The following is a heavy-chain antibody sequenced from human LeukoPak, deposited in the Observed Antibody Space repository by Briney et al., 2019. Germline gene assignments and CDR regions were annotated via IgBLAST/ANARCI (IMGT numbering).Heavy chain of an antibody. CDR2: IYYSGST. J-gene: IGHJ6*02. CDR3: ARDYSGSYRAYGMDV. Sequence: KPSQTLSLTCTVSGGSISSGGYYWSWIRQHPGKGLEWIGYIYYSGSTNYNPSLKSRVTISVDTSKNQFSLKLGSVTAADTAVYYCARDYSGSYRAYGMDVWGQGTTVTVSS. CDR1: GGSISSGGYY. D-gene: IGHD1-26*01. V-gene: IGHV4-61*08.